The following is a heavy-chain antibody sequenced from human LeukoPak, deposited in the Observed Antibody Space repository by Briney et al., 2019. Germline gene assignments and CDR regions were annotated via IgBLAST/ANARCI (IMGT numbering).Heavy chain of an antibody. CDR2: INHSGST. CDR1: GGSFSGYY. CDR3: ARDLPPEGYSSGYEYAFDI. V-gene: IGHV4-34*01. D-gene: IGHD3-22*01. J-gene: IGHJ3*02. Sequence: SETLSLTCAVYGGSFSGYYWSWIRQPPGKGLEWIGEINHSGSTNYNPSLKSRVTISVDTSKNQFSLKLSSVTAADTAVYYCARDLPPEGYSSGYEYAFDIWGQGTMVTVSS.